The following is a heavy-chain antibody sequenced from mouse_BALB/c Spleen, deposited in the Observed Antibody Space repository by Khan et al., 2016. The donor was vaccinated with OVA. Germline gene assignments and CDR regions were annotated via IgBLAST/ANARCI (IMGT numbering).Heavy chain of an antibody. Sequence: EVQLVESGGGLVKPGGSLKLSCAASGFTLSSYAMSWVRQTPEKRLEWVASISSGGSTYYPDSVKGRLTISRDNARNILYLQMSSLRSEETAKYYCAREYYDGTGYFDVWGAGTTVTVSS. CDR2: ISSGGST. CDR3: AREYYDGTGYFDV. CDR1: GFTLSSYA. V-gene: IGHV5-6-5*01. J-gene: IGHJ1*01. D-gene: IGHD1-1*01.